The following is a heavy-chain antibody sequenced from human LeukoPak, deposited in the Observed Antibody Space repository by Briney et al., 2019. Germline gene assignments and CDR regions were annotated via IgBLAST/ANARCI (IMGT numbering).Heavy chain of an antibody. CDR3: ARARQSGSYAGFAH. CDR2: IYPGDSDT. D-gene: IGHD3-16*01. J-gene: IGHJ4*02. V-gene: IGHV5-51*01. CDR1: GYSFTNYW. Sequence: GEPLKISCQGSGYSFTNYWIAWVRQMPGKGLEWMGIIYPGDSDTRVSPSFRGRVTMSADKSVSTAHLQLNNLKASDTAMYYCARARQSGSYAGFAHWGPGTLVTVSS.